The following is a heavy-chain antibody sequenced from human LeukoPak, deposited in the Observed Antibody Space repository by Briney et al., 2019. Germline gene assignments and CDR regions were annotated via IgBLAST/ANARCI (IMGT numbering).Heavy chain of an antibody. Sequence: GGSLRLSCAASGFTFSSYWKHWVRQAPGKGLVWVSRIDTAGSGTTYADSVKGRFTISRDNAKNTVYLQINSLRAEDTAVYYCARGISQPPVAFDIWGQGTMVTVSS. D-gene: IGHD6-13*01. CDR1: GFTFSSYW. CDR2: IDTAGSGT. V-gene: IGHV3-74*01. CDR3: ARGISQPPVAFDI. J-gene: IGHJ3*02.